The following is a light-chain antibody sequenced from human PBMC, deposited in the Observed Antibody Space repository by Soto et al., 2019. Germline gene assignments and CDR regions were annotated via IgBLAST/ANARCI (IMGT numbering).Light chain of an antibody. V-gene: IGLV4-69*01. CDR2: LNSDGSH. CDR3: QTWGTGPFV. Sequence: QLVLTQSPSASASLGASIKLTCTLSSGHSSYAIAWHQQQPEQGPRYLMKLNSDGSHSKGDVIPDRFSGSSSGAERDLTSAILQSEDEADYYCQTWGTGPFVFGTGTKVTVL. J-gene: IGLJ1*01. CDR1: SGHSSYA.